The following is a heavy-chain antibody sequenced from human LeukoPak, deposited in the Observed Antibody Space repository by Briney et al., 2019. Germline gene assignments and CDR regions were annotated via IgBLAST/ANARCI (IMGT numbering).Heavy chain of an antibody. Sequence: SETLSLTCTVSGGSISSSSYYWGWIRQPPGKGLEWIGYIYYSGSTNYNPSLKSRVTISVDTSKNQFSLKLSSVTAADTAVYYCAREGAYGYNWVDAFDIWGQGTMVTVSS. D-gene: IGHD5-24*01. CDR3: AREGAYGYNWVDAFDI. V-gene: IGHV4-61*01. CDR1: GGSISSSSYY. J-gene: IGHJ3*02. CDR2: IYYSGST.